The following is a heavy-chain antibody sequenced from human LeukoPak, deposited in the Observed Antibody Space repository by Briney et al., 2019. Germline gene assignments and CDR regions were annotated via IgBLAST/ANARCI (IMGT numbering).Heavy chain of an antibody. CDR2: ISYDGSNK. CDR1: GFTFSNYA. Sequence: GRSLRLSCAASGFTFSNYAMHWVRQAPGKGLEWVAVISYDGSNKNYADSVKGRFTISRDNSKNTLYLQMNSLRAEDTALYYCARSRTGGNLYYYYMDVWGKGTTVTVSS. CDR3: ARSRTGGNLYYYYMDV. V-gene: IGHV3-30*04. D-gene: IGHD4-23*01. J-gene: IGHJ6*03.